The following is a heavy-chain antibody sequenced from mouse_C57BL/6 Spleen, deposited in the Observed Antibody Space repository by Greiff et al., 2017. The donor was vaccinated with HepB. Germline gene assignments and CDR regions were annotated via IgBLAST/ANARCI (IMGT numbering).Heavy chain of an antibody. V-gene: IGHV1-15*01. CDR2: IDPETGGT. CDR1: GYTFTDYE. J-gene: IGHJ3*01. CDR3: TRDDYDYDPAWFAY. D-gene: IGHD2-4*01. Sequence: QVQLQQSGAELVRPGASVTLSCKASGYTFTDYEMHWVKQTPVHGLEWIGAIDPETGGTAYNQKFKGKAILTADKSSSTAYMERRSLTSEDSAVYYCTRDDYDYDPAWFAYWGQGTLVTVSA.